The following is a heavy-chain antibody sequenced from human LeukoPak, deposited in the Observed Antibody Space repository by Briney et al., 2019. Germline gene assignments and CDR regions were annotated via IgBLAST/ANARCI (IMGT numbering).Heavy chain of an antibody. CDR2: IPYSRST. J-gene: IGHJ4*02. D-gene: IGHD1-1*01. Sequence: PSETLSLTCTVSGGSISSSSYYYWAWIRHPPGNRLEWIGYIPYSRSTYYSPSLKGRLIISADTSTNQFSLRLSSVSGAVTAVFCCAQLSSKFDYWGQGTLVTVSS. V-gene: IGHV4-39*01. CDR3: AQLSSKFDY. CDR1: GGSISSSSYY.